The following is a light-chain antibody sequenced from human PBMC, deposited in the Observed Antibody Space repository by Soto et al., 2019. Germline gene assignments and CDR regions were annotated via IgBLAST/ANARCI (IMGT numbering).Light chain of an antibody. CDR1: QSISSY. V-gene: IGKV1-39*01. CDR3: QQSYSTLYT. J-gene: IGKJ2*01. CDR2: AAS. Sequence: DIQMTQSPSSLSASVGDRVTITCRASQSISSYLNWYQQKPGKAPMLLIYAASSLHSGVPSRFSGSGSGTDFTLTISSLQPEDFATYYCQQSYSTLYTFGQGTKLEIK.